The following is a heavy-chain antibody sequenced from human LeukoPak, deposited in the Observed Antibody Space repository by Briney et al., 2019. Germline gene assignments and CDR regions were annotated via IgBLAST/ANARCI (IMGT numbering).Heavy chain of an antibody. Sequence: SETLSLTCAVYGGSFSGYYWSWIRQPPGKGLEWIGEINHSGSTIYNPSLKSRVTISVDTSKNQFSLKLSSVTAADTAVYYCARGSILLWFGRNWFDPWGQGTLVTVSS. CDR3: ARGSILLWFGRNWFDP. J-gene: IGHJ5*02. V-gene: IGHV4-34*01. D-gene: IGHD3-10*01. CDR1: GGSFSGYY. CDR2: INHSGST.